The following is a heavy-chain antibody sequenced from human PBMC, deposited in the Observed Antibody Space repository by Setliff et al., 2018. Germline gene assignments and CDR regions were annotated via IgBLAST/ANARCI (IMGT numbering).Heavy chain of an antibody. Sequence: SETLSLTCTVSGGSISSGSYYWSWIRQPAGKGLEWIGHIYSSGSTNYNPSLKSRVTISVDRSKNQFSLKLSSVIAADTAVYYCARDLYSSSSGGFYYYYYYMDVWGKGITVTSP. D-gene: IGHD6-6*01. CDR3: ARDLYSSSSGGFYYYYYYMDV. CDR1: GGSISSGSYY. J-gene: IGHJ6*03. V-gene: IGHV4-61*09. CDR2: IYSSGST.